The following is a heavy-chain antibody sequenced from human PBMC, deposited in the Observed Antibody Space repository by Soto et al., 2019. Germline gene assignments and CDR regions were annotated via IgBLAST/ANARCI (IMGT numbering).Heavy chain of an antibody. D-gene: IGHD7-27*01. Sequence: EVQLLESGGGLVQPGGSPRLSCAASGFTFRSYAMGWVRQGPGKGLEWISTIIGSGGSAYYADSVKGRFTISRDNSKNTRYLQMDSLSADDTAVYFCAKKGSPSGDHSNWYFDLWGRGTLVTVSS. CDR1: GFTFRSYA. CDR2: IIGSGGSA. CDR3: AKKGSPSGDHSNWYFDL. V-gene: IGHV3-23*01. J-gene: IGHJ2*01.